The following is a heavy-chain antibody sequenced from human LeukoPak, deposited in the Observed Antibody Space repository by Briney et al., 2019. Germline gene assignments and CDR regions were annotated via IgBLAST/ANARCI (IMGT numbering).Heavy chain of an antibody. CDR3: TLVGCSGGSCFSGHY. V-gene: IGHV3-15*01. J-gene: IGHJ4*02. CDR2: IKSKTDGGTT. CDR1: GFTFSNAW. D-gene: IGHD2-15*01. Sequence: GGSLRPSCAASGFTFSNAWMSWVRQAPGKGLEWVGRIKSKTDGGTTDYAAPVKGRFTISRDDSNKMLYLQMNSLKTEDTGVYYCTLVGCSGGSCFSGHYWGQGTLVTVSS.